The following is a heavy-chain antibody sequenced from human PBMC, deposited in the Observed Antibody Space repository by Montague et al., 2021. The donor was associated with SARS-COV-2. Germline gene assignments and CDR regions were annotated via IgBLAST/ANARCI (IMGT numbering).Heavy chain of an antibody. D-gene: IGHD3-10*01. CDR2: IYYSGGI. CDR1: GGSMSDHY. CDR3: ARAVSVRRAVNWFDP. J-gene: IGHJ5*02. Sequence: SETLSLTCTVSGGSMSDHYWAWIRQPPGKGLEWLAYIYYSGGINSNASLKSRVSMSVDTSKNQFSLKLTSVTAADTAVYYCARAVSVRRAVNWFDPWGQGILVIVSS. V-gene: IGHV4-59*11.